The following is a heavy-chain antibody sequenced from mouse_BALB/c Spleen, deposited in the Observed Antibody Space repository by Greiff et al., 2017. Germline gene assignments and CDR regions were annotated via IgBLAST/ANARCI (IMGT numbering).Heavy chain of an antibody. CDR1: GFTFSSYA. D-gene: IGHD2-14*01. V-gene: IGHV5-9-4*01. CDR2: ISSGGSYT. Sequence: EVKLQESGGGLVKPGGSLKLSCAASGFTFSSYAMSWVRQSPEKRLEWVAEISSGGSYTYYPDTVTGLFTISRDNAKNTLYLEMSSLRSEDTAMYYFARCERYDVEAWFAYWGQGTLVTVSA. CDR3: ARCERYDVEAWFAY. J-gene: IGHJ3*01.